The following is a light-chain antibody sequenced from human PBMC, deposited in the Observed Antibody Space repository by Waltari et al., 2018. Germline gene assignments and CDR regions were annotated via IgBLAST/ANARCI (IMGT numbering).Light chain of an antibody. CDR3: MQGTHWPRT. V-gene: IGKV2-30*02. J-gene: IGKJ1*01. CDR2: KIS. CDR1: QSLVHSDGNTY. Sequence: DVVMTQSPLSLPVTLGQPASISCRSSQSLVHSDGNTYLTWFQQRPGQSPRRLIYKISNRDSGDPDIFSGSGSGTDVTLKINRVEAEDVGLYYCMQGTHWPRTFDQGTKVEIK.